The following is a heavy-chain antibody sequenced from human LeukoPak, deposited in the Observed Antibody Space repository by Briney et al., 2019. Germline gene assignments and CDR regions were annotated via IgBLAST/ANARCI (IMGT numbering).Heavy chain of an antibody. CDR3: ARVHYDYSKRYNWFDP. CDR2: INHSGST. D-gene: IGHD4-11*01. Sequence: SETLSLTCAVYGGSFSGYYWSWIRQPPGKGLEWIGEINHSGSTYYNPSLKSRVTISVDRSKNQFSLKLSSVTAADTAVYYCARVHYDYSKRYNWFDPWGQGTLVTVSS. V-gene: IGHV4-34*01. J-gene: IGHJ5*02. CDR1: GGSFSGYY.